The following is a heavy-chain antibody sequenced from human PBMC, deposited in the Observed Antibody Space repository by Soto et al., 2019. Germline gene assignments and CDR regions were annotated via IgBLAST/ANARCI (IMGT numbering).Heavy chain of an antibody. D-gene: IGHD6-13*01. CDR3: AREPSYSSSWYYYYGMDV. J-gene: IGHJ6*02. Sequence: SQTLSLTCAISGDSVSSNSAAWNWIRQSPSRGLEWLGRTYYRSKWYNDYAVSVKSRITINPDTSKNQFSLQLNSVTPEDTAVYYCAREPSYSSSWYYYYGMDVGGQGTTVTVSS. CDR1: GDSVSSNSAA. V-gene: IGHV6-1*01. CDR2: TYYRSKWYN.